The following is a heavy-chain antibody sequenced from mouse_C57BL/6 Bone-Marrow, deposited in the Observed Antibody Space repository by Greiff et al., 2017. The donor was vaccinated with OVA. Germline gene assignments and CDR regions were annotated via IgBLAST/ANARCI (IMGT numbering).Heavy chain of an antibody. Sequence: EVQLQQSGPELVKPGASVKISCKASGYTFTDYYMNWVKQSHGKSLEWIGDINPNNGGTSYNQKFKGKATLTVDKSSSTAYMELRSLTSEDSAVYYCARKGRIVTFDYWGQGTTLTVSS. D-gene: IGHD2-5*01. CDR1: GYTFTDYY. CDR2: INPNNGGT. CDR3: ARKGRIVTFDY. J-gene: IGHJ2*01. V-gene: IGHV1-26*01.